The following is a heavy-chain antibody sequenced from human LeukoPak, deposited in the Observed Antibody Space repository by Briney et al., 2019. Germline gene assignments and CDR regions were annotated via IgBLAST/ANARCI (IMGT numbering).Heavy chain of an antibody. CDR2: IIPIFGTA. J-gene: IGHJ4*02. Sequence: SVKVSCKASGGTFSSYAISWVRQAPGQGLEWMGGIIPIFGTANYAQKFQGGVTITADESTSTAYMELSSLRSEDTAVYYCSGSLDYGGYYYDSIDYWGQGTLVTVSS. V-gene: IGHV1-69*13. CDR1: GGTFSSYA. CDR3: SGSLDYGGYYYDSIDY. D-gene: IGHD3-22*01.